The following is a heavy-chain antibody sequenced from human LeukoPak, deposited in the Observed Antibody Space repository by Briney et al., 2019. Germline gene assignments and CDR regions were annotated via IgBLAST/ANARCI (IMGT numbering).Heavy chain of an antibody. V-gene: IGHV1-69*13. CDR1: GGTFSSYA. D-gene: IGHD6-13*01. CDR3: ARGGGSSWYVPSNYYYYGMDV. J-gene: IGHJ6*02. CDR2: IIPIFGTA. Sequence: APVKVSCKASGGTFSSYAISWVRQAPGQGLEWMGGIIPIFGTANYAQKFQGRVTITADESTSTAYMELSSLRSEDTAVYYCARGGGSSWYVPSNYYYYGMDVWGQGTTVTVSS.